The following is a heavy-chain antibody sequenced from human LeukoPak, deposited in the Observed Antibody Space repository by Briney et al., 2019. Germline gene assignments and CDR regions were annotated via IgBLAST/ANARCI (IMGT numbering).Heavy chain of an antibody. CDR1: GYTFTGYY. Sequence: ASVKVSCKASGYTFTGYYMHWVRQAPGQGLEWMGRINPNSGGTNYAQKFQGRVTTTRDTSISTAYMELSRLRSDDTAVYYCAREKRYCSGGSCYYDYWGQGTLVTVSS. D-gene: IGHD2-15*01. J-gene: IGHJ4*02. CDR3: AREKRYCSGGSCYYDY. CDR2: INPNSGGT. V-gene: IGHV1-2*06.